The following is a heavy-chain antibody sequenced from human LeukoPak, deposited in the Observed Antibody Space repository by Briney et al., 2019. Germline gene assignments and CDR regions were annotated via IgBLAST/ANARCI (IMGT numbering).Heavy chain of an antibody. CDR1: GFTFSSYS. CDR2: ISGSGGST. D-gene: IGHD6-13*01. CDR3: AKDLSGIAAAFDY. Sequence: PGGSLRLSCAASGFTFSSYSMSWVRQAPGKGLEWVSAISGSGGSTYYADSVKGRFTISRDNSKNTLYPQMNSLRAEDTAVYYCAKDLSGIAAAFDYWGQGTLVTVSS. J-gene: IGHJ4*02. V-gene: IGHV3-23*01.